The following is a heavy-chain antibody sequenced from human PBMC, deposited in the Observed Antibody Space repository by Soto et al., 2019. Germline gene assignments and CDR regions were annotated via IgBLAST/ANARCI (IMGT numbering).Heavy chain of an antibody. V-gene: IGHV1-2*04. Sequence: QVQLVQSGAEVKKPGASVKVACKASGYTFTGYYMHWVRQAPGQGLEWMGWINPNSGGTNHAQKFQGWLTMTRDTSISTAYMELSRLRSDDTAVYYCAIELDTMVRGGWFDPWGQRTLVTVSS. CDR3: AIELDTMVRGGWFDP. CDR2: INPNSGGT. D-gene: IGHD3-10*01. J-gene: IGHJ5*02. CDR1: GYTFTGYY.